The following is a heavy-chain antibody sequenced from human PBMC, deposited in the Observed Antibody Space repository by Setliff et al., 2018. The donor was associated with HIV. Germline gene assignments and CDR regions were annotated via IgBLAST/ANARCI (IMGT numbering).Heavy chain of an antibody. D-gene: IGHD6-13*01. V-gene: IGHV3-23*01. CDR3: AKAPLTIVATGGEDC. CDR2: ISSGGGT. Sequence: PGGSLRLSCAASGFPFSNYAMSWVRQAPGKGLEWVSAISSGGGTYYADFVKGRFTISRDNSKNTLYLQMNSLRAEDTAVYYCAKAPLTIVATGGEDCWGQGTLVTV. J-gene: IGHJ4*02. CDR1: GFPFSNYA.